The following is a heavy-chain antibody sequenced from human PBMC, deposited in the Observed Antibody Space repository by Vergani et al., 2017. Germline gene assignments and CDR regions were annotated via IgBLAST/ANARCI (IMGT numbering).Heavy chain of an antibody. CDR1: DFKFDQFG. D-gene: IGHD3-10*02. CDR3: ARGALYSFYYFMDV. J-gene: IGHJ6*03. CDR2: ICYNGLDV. Sequence: EVELLDSGGKVVRPGGSLRLSCVASDFKFDQFGMMWVRQSPGKGPEWVAGICYNGLDVGYSESVEGRFTISRDNSKNSLFLQMNNVRAEDTASYHCARGALYSFYYFMDVWGKGTTVKVSS. V-gene: IGHV3-20*01.